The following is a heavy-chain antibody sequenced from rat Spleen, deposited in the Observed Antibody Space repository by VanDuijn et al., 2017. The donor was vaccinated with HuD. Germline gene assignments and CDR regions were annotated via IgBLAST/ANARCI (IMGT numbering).Heavy chain of an antibody. CDR3: ARQGYGSPFDY. V-gene: IGHV5-17*01. CDR1: GFPFSDYA. D-gene: IGHD1-3*01. J-gene: IGHJ2*01. CDR2: IIYDGSRT. Sequence: EVQLVESGGGLVQPGNPLKLSCAASGFPFSDYAMAWVRQSPKKGLEWVATIIYDGSRTYYRDSVKGRFTISRDNTKTTLYLQIDSLRSEDTATYYCARQGYGSPFDYWGQGVMVTVSS.